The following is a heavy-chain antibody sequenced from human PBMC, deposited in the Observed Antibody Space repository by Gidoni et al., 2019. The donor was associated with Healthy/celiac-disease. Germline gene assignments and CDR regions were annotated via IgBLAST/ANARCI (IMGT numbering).Heavy chain of an antibody. CDR1: GGSISSSSYY. Sequence: QLQLQESGPGLVKPSETLSLPCPVSGGSISSSSYYWGWIRQPPGKGLEWIGSIYYSGSTYYNPSLKSRVTISVDTSKNQFSLKLSSVTAADTAVYYCARQSYGDYGDYWGQGTLVTVSS. D-gene: IGHD4-17*01. J-gene: IGHJ4*02. V-gene: IGHV4-39*01. CDR3: ARQSYGDYGDY. CDR2: IYYSGST.